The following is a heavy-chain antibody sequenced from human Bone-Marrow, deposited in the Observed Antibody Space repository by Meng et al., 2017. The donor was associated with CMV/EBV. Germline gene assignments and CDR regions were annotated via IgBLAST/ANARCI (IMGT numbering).Heavy chain of an antibody. D-gene: IGHD2-15*01. Sequence: ASVKVSCKASGYTFTGYYMHWVRQAPGQGLEWMGWINPNSGGTNYAQKFQGRVTMTRDTSISTAYMELSRLRSDDTAVYYCARVGLEYCSGGSCYSKAGDFDLWGRGTLVTVSS. CDR3: ARVGLEYCSGGSCYSKAGDFDL. J-gene: IGHJ2*01. CDR1: GYTFTGYY. V-gene: IGHV1-2*02. CDR2: INPNSGGT.